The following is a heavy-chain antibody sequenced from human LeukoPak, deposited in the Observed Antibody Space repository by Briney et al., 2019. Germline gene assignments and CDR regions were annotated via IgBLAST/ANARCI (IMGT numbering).Heavy chain of an antibody. D-gene: IGHD2-2*01. Sequence: SETLSLTCTVSGGSISSYYWSWIRQPAGKGLEWIGRIYTSGSTNYNPSLKSRVTMSVDTSKSQFSLKLSSVTAADTAVYYCARYCSSTSCRDAFDIWGQGTMVTVSS. CDR2: IYTSGST. CDR3: ARYCSSTSCRDAFDI. CDR1: GGSISSYY. J-gene: IGHJ3*02. V-gene: IGHV4-4*07.